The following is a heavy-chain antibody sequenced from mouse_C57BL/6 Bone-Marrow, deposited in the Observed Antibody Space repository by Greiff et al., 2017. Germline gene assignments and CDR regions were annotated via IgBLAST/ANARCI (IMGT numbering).Heavy chain of an antibody. V-gene: IGHV5-12*01. CDR1: GFTFSDYY. D-gene: IGHD1-1*01. J-gene: IGHJ3*01. Sequence: EVQLVESGGGLVQPGGSLKLSCAASGFTFSDYYMYWVRQTPEKRLEWVAYISNGGGSTYYPDTVKGRFTISRDNAKNTLYLQMSRLKSEDTAMDYGARPYYGSSPDWFAYWGQGTLVTVSA. CDR3: ARPYYGSSPDWFAY. CDR2: ISNGGGST.